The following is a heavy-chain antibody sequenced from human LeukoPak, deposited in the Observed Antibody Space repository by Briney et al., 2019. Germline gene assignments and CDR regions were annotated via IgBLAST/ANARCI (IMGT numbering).Heavy chain of an antibody. CDR1: GGSVNRGTFF. J-gene: IGHJ4*02. D-gene: IGHD3-22*01. V-gene: IGHV4-61*01. Sequence: SETLSLTCAVSGGSVNRGTFFWTWIRKPPGKGLEWIGYISNSGSTNYHPSLKSRVTISSDTSKTQFTLKLTSVTAADTVVYFCARSPSGYRFDSWGQGTLVTVSS. CDR3: ARSPSGYRFDS. CDR2: ISNSGST.